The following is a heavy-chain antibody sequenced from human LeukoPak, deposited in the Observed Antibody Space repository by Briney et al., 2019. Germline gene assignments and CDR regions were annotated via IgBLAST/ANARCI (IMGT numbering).Heavy chain of an antibody. CDR3: AKPAPGAYGDYGD. CDR2: ISRGGSTI. J-gene: IGHJ4*02. Sequence: GGSLRLSCAASGFTFSSYSMNWVRQAPGKGLEWISDISRGGSTIHYADSVKGRFTISRDNAKNSLYLQMNSLRAEDTAVYYCAKPAPGAYGDYGDWGQGTLVTVSS. D-gene: IGHD4-17*01. V-gene: IGHV3-48*01. CDR1: GFTFSSYS.